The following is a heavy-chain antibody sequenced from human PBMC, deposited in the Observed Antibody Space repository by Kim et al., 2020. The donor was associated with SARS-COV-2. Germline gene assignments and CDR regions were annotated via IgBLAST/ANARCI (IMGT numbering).Heavy chain of an antibody. Sequence: SGPTLVNPTQTLTLTCTFSGFSLSTSGVGVGWIRQPPGKALEWLALIYWDDDKRYSPSLERRLTITKDTSKNQVVLTMTNMDPVDTATYYCTHSSWSTQADYPWGQGILVTVSS. V-gene: IGHV2-5*02. CDR1: GFSLSTSGVG. J-gene: IGHJ5*02. D-gene: IGHD6-13*01. CDR3: THSSWSTQADYP. CDR2: IYWDDDK.